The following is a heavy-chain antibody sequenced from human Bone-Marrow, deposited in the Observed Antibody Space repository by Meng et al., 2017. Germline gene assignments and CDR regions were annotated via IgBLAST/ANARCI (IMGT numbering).Heavy chain of an antibody. Sequence: SVKVSCKASGGTFSSYAISWVRQAPGQGLEWMGGIIPIFGTANYAQKFQGRVTITTDESTSTAYMELSSLRSEDTAVYYCARGVILRAVAGIGLTPQSAYYFDYWGQGTLVTVSS. J-gene: IGHJ4*02. CDR3: ARGVILRAVAGIGLTPQSAYYFDY. CDR1: GGTFSSYA. CDR2: IIPIFGTA. D-gene: IGHD6-19*01. V-gene: IGHV1-69*05.